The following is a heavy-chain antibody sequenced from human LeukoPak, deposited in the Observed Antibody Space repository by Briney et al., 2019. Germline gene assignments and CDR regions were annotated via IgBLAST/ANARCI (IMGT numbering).Heavy chain of an antibody. CDR2: ISGSGGST. V-gene: IGHV3-23*01. J-gene: IGHJ4*02. CDR1: GFTFSSYA. D-gene: IGHD3-16*02. Sequence: GGSLRLSCAASGFTFSSYAMSWVRQAPGKGLEWVSGISGSGGSTHNADSVKGRFTISRDNSKNTLYLQMNSLRAEDTAIYYCAKGGHYDYVWGSYRLDYWGQGTLVTVSS. CDR3: AKGGHYDYVWGSYRLDY.